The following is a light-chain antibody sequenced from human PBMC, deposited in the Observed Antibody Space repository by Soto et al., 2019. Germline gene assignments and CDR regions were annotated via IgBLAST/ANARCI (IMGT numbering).Light chain of an antibody. Sequence: AIRMTQSPSSFSASTGDRVTITCRASQGISSYLAWYQQKPGKAPKLLIYAASTLQIGVPSRFSGSGSGTDFTLTISCLQSEDFATYYCQQYYSYPDTFGPGTKVDIK. CDR2: AAS. CDR3: QQYYSYPDT. CDR1: QGISSY. V-gene: IGKV1-8*01. J-gene: IGKJ3*01.